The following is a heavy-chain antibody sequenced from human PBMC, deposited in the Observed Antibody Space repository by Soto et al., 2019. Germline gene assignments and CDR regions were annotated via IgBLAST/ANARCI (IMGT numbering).Heavy chain of an antibody. CDR1: GDTFTDYY. CDR2: VNPSGGHT. CDR3: ARGGHVVVVTAALDY. V-gene: IGHV1-46*01. Sequence: QVQLMQSGAEVKKPGASVKVSCKASGDTFTDYYIHWVRQAPGQGLEWMGTVNPSGGHTTYAQHFLGRVAMTRDTSTSTLYRELTSLTSDDTAIYYWARGGHVVVVTAALDYWGQGPLVTVSS. D-gene: IGHD2-21*02. J-gene: IGHJ4*02.